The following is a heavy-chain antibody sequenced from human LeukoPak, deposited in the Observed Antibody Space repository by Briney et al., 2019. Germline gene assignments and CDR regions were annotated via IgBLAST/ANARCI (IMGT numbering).Heavy chain of an antibody. V-gene: IGHV1-2*02. Sequence: GASVKASCKASGYTFTGYYMHWVRQAPGQGLEWMGWINPNSCGTNYAQKFQGRVTLIRDMSISTAYMALSRLRSDETAVYSCARNYDFWSGVTYYYYYYMDVWGKGTTVTVSS. CDR2: INPNSCGT. CDR3: ARNYDFWSGVTYYYYYYMDV. J-gene: IGHJ6*03. D-gene: IGHD3-3*01. CDR1: GYTFTGYY.